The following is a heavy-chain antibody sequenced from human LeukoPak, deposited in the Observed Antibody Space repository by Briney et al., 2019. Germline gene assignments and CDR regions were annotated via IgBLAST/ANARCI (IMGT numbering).Heavy chain of an antibody. CDR1: GFTFSTYW. CDR2: IKPDGSDK. D-gene: IGHD5/OR15-5a*01. Sequence: GGSLRLSCAASGFTFSTYWMTWVRQAPGKGLEWVAKIKPDGSDKYYVDSVKGRFTISRDNAKNSLCLQMNSLRADDTAVYYCARGRSTDVWGQGTTVTVSS. J-gene: IGHJ6*02. CDR3: ARGRSTDV. V-gene: IGHV3-7*01.